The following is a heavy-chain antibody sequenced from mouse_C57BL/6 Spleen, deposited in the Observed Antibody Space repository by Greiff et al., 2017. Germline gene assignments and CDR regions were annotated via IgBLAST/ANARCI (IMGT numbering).Heavy chain of an antibody. Sequence: QVQLQQSGAELVRPGASVTLSCKASGYTFTDYEMHWVKQTPVHGLEWIGAIDPETGGTAYNQKFKGKAILTADKSSSTAYMELRSLTSEDSAVYYCTRSTGYYCDYWGQGTTLTVSS. CDR1: GYTFTDYE. V-gene: IGHV1-15*01. CDR3: TRSTGYYCDY. CDR2: IDPETGGT. D-gene: IGHD4-1*02. J-gene: IGHJ2*01.